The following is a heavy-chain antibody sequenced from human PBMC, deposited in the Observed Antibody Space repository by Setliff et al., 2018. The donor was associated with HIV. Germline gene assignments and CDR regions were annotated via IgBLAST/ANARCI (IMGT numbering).Heavy chain of an antibody. J-gene: IGHJ6*02. CDR2: IRSKAYGGTT. D-gene: IGHD1-20*01. V-gene: IGHV3-49*04. Sequence: GGSLRLSCTASGFTFGGYAMSWVRQAPGKGLEWVGFIRSKAYGGTTEYVASVRGRFIIARNDSTSVAYLNMFGLRTEDTAVYYCSTVKWNDDYYYYGMDVWGLGTTVTVSS. CDR3: STVKWNDDYYYYGMDV. CDR1: GFTFGGYA.